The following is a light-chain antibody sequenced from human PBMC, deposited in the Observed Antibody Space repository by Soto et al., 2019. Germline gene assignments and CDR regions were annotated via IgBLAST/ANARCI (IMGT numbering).Light chain of an antibody. Sequence: EIVMTQSPATLTVSPGERATLSCRASQSVGSFLAWYQQKPGQAPRLLIYDASNRATDIPARFSGSGSGTDFTLTISSLEPEDFAVYYCQQRSNWPPFTFGQGTRLEIK. J-gene: IGKJ5*01. CDR2: DAS. V-gene: IGKV3-11*01. CDR1: QSVGSF. CDR3: QQRSNWPPFT.